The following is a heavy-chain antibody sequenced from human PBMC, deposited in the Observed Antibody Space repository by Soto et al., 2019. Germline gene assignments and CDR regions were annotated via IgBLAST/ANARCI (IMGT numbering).Heavy chain of an antibody. Sequence: EVQMLESGGGLVQPGGSLRLSCAASGFTRSSYAMNWVRQAPGKGLEWVSAISSSGNGGNTYYADSVKGRFTISRDNSNNTVYLQKNSLRTEATAVYYCTKKAYYTDVWGKETTVTVSA. J-gene: IGHJ6*04. V-gene: IGHV3-23*01. D-gene: IGHD2-2*02. CDR2: ISSSGNGGNT. CDR3: TKKAYYTDV. CDR1: GFTRSSYA.